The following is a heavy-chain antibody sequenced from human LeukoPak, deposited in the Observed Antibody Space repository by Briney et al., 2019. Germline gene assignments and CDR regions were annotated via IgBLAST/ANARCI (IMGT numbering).Heavy chain of an antibody. CDR1: RYTFTGYY. V-gene: IGHV1-2*02. Sequence: ASVKVSCKASRYTFTGYYMHWVRQAPGQGLEWMGWINPNSGGTNYAQKFQGRVTMTRDTSISTAYMELSRLRPDDTAVYYCARDRRVYYDSSGYSWWSFDYWGQGTLVTVS. J-gene: IGHJ4*02. CDR2: INPNSGGT. CDR3: ARDRRVYYDSSGYSWWSFDY. D-gene: IGHD3-22*01.